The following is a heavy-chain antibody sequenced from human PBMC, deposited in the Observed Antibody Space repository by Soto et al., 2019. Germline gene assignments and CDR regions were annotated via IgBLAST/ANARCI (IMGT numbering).Heavy chain of an antibody. Sequence: SDTLSLTFTVPGGSISRYDRSWIGQPPGKGLEWSGYIYYSGSTNYNPSLKSRVTISVDTSKNQFSLKLSSVTAADTAVYYCAREYGYYDNSGYYNCDGKAVWGQGTTVSVSS. D-gene: IGHD3-22*01. CDR3: AREYGYYDNSGYYNCDGKAV. V-gene: IGHV4-59*01. CDR1: GGSISRYD. CDR2: IYYSGST. J-gene: IGHJ6*02.